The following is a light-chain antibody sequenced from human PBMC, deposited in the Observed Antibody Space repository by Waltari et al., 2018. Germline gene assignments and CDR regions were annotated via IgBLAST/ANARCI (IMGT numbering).Light chain of an antibody. CDR2: DDN. J-gene: IGLJ3*02. CDR1: SSDDGHSNV. CDR3: CSYAGSYTWV. Sequence: QSALTQPASVSGSPGQPLTISCTGPSSDDGHSNVVFWYQEYPGKAPKVMFYDDNRRPSGVSDRFSGSKSGNTASLTISGVQAEDEADYYCCSYAGSYTWVFGGGTKLTVL. V-gene: IGLV2-23*01.